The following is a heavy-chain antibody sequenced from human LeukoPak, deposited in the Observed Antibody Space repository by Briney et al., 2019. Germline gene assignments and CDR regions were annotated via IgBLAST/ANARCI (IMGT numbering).Heavy chain of an antibody. V-gene: IGHV4-59*01. J-gene: IGHJ4*02. D-gene: IGHD5-24*01. CDR3: ARLDGYNIIFDY. Sequence: PSETLSLTCTVSGGSISSYYWSWIRQPPGKGPEWVGYIYYSGSTNYNPSLKSRVTISVDTSKNQFSLKLSSVTAADTAVYYCARLDGYNIIFDYWGQGTLVTVSS. CDR1: GGSISSYY. CDR2: IYYSGST.